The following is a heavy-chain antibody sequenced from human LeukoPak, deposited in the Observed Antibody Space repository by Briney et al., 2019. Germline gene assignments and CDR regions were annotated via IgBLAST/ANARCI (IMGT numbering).Heavy chain of an antibody. Sequence: SETLSLTCTVSGGSISSYYWNWIRQPPGRGLDWIGYIYYSGSTNYNPSLKSRVTISVDTSKNQFSLKLSSVTAADTAVYYCARDERDSSSSQDWFDPWGQGTLVTVSS. CDR3: ARDERDSSSSQDWFDP. CDR2: IYYSGST. J-gene: IGHJ5*02. V-gene: IGHV4-59*01. D-gene: IGHD6-6*01. CDR1: GGSISSYY.